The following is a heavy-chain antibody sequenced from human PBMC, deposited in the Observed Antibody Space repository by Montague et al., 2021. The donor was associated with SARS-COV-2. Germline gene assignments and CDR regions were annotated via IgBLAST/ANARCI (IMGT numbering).Heavy chain of an antibody. CDR3: ARGRRILLWFGELLSGGDYYGMDV. J-gene: IGHJ6*02. CDR2: INHSGST. CDR1: GGSFSGYY. Sequence: SETLSLTCAVYGGSFSGYYWSWIRQPPGKGLEWTGEINHSGSTNYNPSLKSRVTISVDTSKNQFSLKLSSVTAADTAVYYCARGRRILLWFGELLSGGDYYGMDVRGQGTTVTVSS. V-gene: IGHV4-34*01. D-gene: IGHD3-10*01.